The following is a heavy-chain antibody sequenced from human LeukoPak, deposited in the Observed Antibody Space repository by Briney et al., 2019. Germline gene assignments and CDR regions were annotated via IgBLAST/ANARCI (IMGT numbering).Heavy chain of an antibody. CDR1: GGSISSGGYH. J-gene: IGHJ4*02. CDR2: IYYSGST. CDR3: ARVLGGAGIAVPAAMYYFDY. V-gene: IGHV4-31*03. D-gene: IGHD2-2*01. Sequence: SETLSLTCTVSGGSISSGGYHWSWIRQHPGTGLEWIGYIYYSGSTYYNPSLKSRVTISVDTSKNQFSLKLSSVTAADTAVYYCARVLGGAGIAVPAAMYYFDYWGQGTLVTVSS.